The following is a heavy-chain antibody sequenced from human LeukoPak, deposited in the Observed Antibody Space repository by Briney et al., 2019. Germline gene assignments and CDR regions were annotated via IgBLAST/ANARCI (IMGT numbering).Heavy chain of an antibody. CDR1: GFTFSSYS. V-gene: IGHV3-21*01. D-gene: IGHD5-18*01. CDR3: ARDFDTGVDY. J-gene: IGHJ4*02. Sequence: GSLSLSCAASGFTFSSYSMNWVRQAPGKGLEWVSSISSSSSYIYYADSVKGRFTISRDNAKNSLYLQMNSLRAEDTAVYYCARDFDTGVDYWGQGTLVTVSS. CDR2: ISSSSSYI.